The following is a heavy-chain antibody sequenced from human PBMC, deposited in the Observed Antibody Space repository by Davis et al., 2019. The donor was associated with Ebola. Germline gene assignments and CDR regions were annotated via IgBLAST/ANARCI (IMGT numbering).Heavy chain of an antibody. J-gene: IGHJ4*02. CDR3: ANEIRPNDY. Sequence: GESLKISCAASGFTFSSYAMNWVRQAPGKGLQWVSSISISADRTYYADSVKGRFTISRDNFVDTLYLQMNSLRAEDTAVYYCANEIRPNDYWGQGTLVTVSS. CDR1: GFTFSSYA. CDR2: ISISADRT. V-gene: IGHV3-23*01.